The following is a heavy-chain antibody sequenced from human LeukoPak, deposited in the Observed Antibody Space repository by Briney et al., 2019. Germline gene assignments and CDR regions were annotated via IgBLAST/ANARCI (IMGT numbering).Heavy chain of an antibody. D-gene: IGHD3-22*01. CDR1: GFTYSHNG. V-gene: IGHV3-30*02. CDR3: GKDHKAVITLSYPLDY. Sequence: PGGSLRLSCVASGFTYSHNGMHWVRQAPGKGLEWVAFIQYDGNTIFYADSVKGRFTISRDNSKNTLYLQMNSLRTDDTAVYYCGKDHKAVITLSYPLDYWGQGTLVTVSS. CDR2: IQYDGNTI. J-gene: IGHJ4*02.